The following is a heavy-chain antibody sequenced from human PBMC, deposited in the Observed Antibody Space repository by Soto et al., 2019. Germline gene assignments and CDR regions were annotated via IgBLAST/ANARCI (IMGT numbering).Heavy chain of an antibody. D-gene: IGHD6-19*01. CDR3: ARVAVAGTRVDY. CDR1: GGSISSSSYY. Sequence: SETLSLTCTVSGGSISSSSYYWGWIRQPPGKGLEWIGSIYYSGSTYYNPSLKSRVTISVDTSKNQFSLKLSSVTAADTAVYYCARVAVAGTRVDYWGQGTLVTVSS. V-gene: IGHV4-39*01. J-gene: IGHJ4*02. CDR2: IYYSGST.